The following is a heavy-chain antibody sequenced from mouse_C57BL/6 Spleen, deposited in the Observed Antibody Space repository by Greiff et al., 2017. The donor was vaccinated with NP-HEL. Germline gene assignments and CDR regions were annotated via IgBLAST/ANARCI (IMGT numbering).Heavy chain of an antibody. V-gene: IGHV1-53*01. CDR3: ARNGNYRYFDV. CDR2: INPSNGGT. CDR1: GYTFTSYW. J-gene: IGHJ1*03. D-gene: IGHD2-1*01. Sequence: QVQLQQPGTELVKPGASVKLSCKASGYTFTSYWMHWVKQRPGQGLEWIGNINPSNGGTKYNEKFKSKDTLTVDKSSSTAYMQLSSLTSEDSAVYYCARNGNYRYFDVWGTGTTVTVSS.